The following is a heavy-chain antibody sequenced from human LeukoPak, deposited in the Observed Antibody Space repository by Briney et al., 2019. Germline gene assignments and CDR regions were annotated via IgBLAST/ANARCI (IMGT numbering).Heavy chain of an antibody. D-gene: IGHD6-13*01. V-gene: IGHV3-73*01. Sequence: PGGSLRLSCATSGFIFSGSDIHWVRQASGRGLEWVGRIRTKLRNYATAYAAPVQGRFTISRDDSKNTLYLQMTSLKTEDTAVYYCSTDGYPPNWFDLWGQGTLVTVSS. CDR1: GFIFSGSD. CDR2: IRTKLRNYAT. J-gene: IGHJ5*02. CDR3: STDGYPPNWFDL.